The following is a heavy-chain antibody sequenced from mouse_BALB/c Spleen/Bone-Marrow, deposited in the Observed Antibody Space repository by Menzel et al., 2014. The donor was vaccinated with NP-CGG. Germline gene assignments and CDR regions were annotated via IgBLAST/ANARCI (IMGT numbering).Heavy chain of an antibody. D-gene: IGHD2-10*01. Sequence: QVQLQQSGPELARPGVSVKISCKGSGYTFTDYAMHWVKRSHAKSLEWIGVISTYTGNTNYNQKFKGKATMTVDKSPSTAYMELARLTSEDSAIYYCARSYYGNYYAMDYWGQGTSVTVSS. J-gene: IGHJ4*01. CDR2: ISTYTGNT. CDR1: GYTFTDYA. CDR3: ARSYYGNYYAMDY. V-gene: IGHV1-67*01.